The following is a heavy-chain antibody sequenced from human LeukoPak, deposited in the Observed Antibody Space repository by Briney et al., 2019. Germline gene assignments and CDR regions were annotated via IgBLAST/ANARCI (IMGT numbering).Heavy chain of an antibody. CDR2: ISSSGSTI. CDR1: GFTFSSYE. V-gene: IGHV3-48*03. D-gene: IGHD3-9*01. J-gene: IGHJ4*02. CDR3: ARETVGLRYFDY. Sequence: GGSLRLSCAASGFTFSSYEMNWVRQAPGKGLEWVSYISSSGSTIYYADSVKGRFTISRDNAKNSLYLQMNSLRAEDTAVYYCARETVGLRYFDYWGLGTLVTVSS.